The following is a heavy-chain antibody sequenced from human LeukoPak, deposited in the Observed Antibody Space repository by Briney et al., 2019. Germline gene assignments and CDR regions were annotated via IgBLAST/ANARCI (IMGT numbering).Heavy chain of an antibody. CDR3: ATGRTFDI. V-gene: IGHV3-15*01. J-gene: IGHJ3*02. Sequence: PGVSLRLSCAGSGFTFSNAWMNWVRQAPGKGLEWVGRIKSIPDGGTTDYAAPVKGRFTISRDDSKNTVYLQMNSLKTEDIAVYYCATGRTFDIWGQGTMVIVSS. CDR2: IKSIPDGGTT. CDR1: GFTFSNAW.